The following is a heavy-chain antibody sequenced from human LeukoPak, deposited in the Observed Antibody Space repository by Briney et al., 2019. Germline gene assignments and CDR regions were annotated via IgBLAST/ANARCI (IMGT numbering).Heavy chain of an antibody. D-gene: IGHD3-3*01. J-gene: IGHJ4*02. CDR3: AADEYYDFWFSS. V-gene: IGHV1-24*01. CDR2: FDPEDGET. CDR1: GYTLTELS. Sequence: ASVKVSCKVSGYTLTELSMHWLRQAPGKGLEWMGGFDPEDGETIYAQKFQGRVTMTEDTSTDTAYMELSSLRSEDTAVYYCAADEYYDFWFSSWGQGTLVTVSS.